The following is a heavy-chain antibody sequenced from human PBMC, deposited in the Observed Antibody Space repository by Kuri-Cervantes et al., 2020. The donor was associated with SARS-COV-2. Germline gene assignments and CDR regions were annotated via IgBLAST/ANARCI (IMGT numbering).Heavy chain of an antibody. Sequence: ASVKVSCKVSGYTLTELSMHWVRQAPGKGLEWMGGFDPEDGETIYAQKFQGRVTMTEDTSTDTAYMELSSLRSEDTAVYYCARSRGGYYDFWSGYSHNWFDPWGQGTLVTVSS. D-gene: IGHD3-3*01. CDR1: GYTLTELS. CDR2: FDPEDGET. J-gene: IGHJ5*02. CDR3: ARSRGGYYDFWSGYSHNWFDP. V-gene: IGHV1-24*01.